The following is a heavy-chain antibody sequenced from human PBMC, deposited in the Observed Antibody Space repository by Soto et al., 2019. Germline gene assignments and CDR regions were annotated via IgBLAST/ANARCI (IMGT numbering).Heavy chain of an antibody. V-gene: IGHV4-38-2*01. CDR2: IYDSGST. D-gene: IGHD3-10*01. CDR3: ARQGYEGSWFDP. CDR1: GYSISSGYY. Sequence: SETLSLTCAVSGYSISSGYYWGWIRQPRGKGLEWIGSIYDSGSTYYNPSLKSRVTISVDTSKNQFSLKLSSVTAADTAVYYCARQGYEGSWFDPWGQGTLVTVSS. J-gene: IGHJ5*02.